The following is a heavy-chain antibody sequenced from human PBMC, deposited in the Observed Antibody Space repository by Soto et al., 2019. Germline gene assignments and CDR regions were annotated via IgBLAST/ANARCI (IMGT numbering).Heavy chain of an antibody. CDR3: ARDKLEGPTLFDI. Sequence: GGSLRLSCAASGFTFSTYLMSWVRQSPGKGLEWVANIKQDGSEKYYVDSVKGRFSISRDNAKNSLYLQMDSLRVEDTAVYYCARDKLEGPTLFDIWGQGTMVTVSS. D-gene: IGHD3-3*02. CDR1: GFTFSTYL. J-gene: IGHJ3*02. V-gene: IGHV3-7*01. CDR2: IKQDGSEK.